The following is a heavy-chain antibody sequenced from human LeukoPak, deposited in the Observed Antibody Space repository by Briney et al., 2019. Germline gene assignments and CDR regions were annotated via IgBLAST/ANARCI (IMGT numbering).Heavy chain of an antibody. D-gene: IGHD6-6*01. Sequence: GGSLRLSCAASGFTFSSYSMNWVRQVPGKGLEWVSYISSSSSTIYYADSVKGRFTISRDNAKNSLYLQMNSLRAEDTAVYYCARDLMIAAWVSPSGAFDIWGQGTMVTVSS. CDR2: ISSSSSTI. CDR3: ARDLMIAAWVSPSGAFDI. J-gene: IGHJ3*02. CDR1: GFTFSSYS. V-gene: IGHV3-48*01.